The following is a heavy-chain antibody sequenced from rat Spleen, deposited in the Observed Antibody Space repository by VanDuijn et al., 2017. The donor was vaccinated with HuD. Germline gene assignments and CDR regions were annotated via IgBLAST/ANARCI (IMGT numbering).Heavy chain of an antibody. D-gene: IGHD1-9*01. CDR1: GFTFTNYG. CDR3: ARPTTGIPFNY. CDR2: ISYDGSST. V-gene: IGHV5-29*01. J-gene: IGHJ2*01. Sequence: EVQLVESGGGLVQPGRSLKLSCAASGFTFTNYGVAWVRQAPTKGLEWVATISYDGSSTYYRDSVKGRFTFSRDTAKSTLYLQMDSLRSEDTAIYYCARPTTGIPFNYWGQGVMVTVSS.